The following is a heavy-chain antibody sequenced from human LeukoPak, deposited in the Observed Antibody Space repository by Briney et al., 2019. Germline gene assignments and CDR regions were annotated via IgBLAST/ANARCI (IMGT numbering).Heavy chain of an antibody. Sequence: PGGSLRLSCAASGFTFSSYWMSWVRQAPGKGLEWAANIKQDGSEKYYVDSVKGRFTISRDNAKNSLYLQMNSLRAEDTAVYYCAREVVGATTNFDYWGQGTLVTVSS. D-gene: IGHD1-26*01. CDR1: GFTFSSYW. V-gene: IGHV3-7*01. CDR3: AREVVGATTNFDY. CDR2: IKQDGSEK. J-gene: IGHJ4*02.